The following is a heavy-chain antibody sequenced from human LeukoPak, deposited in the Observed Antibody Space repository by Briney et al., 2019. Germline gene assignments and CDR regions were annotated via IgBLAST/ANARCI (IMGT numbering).Heavy chain of an antibody. CDR2: HYYSGST. D-gene: IGHD3-10*01. CDR3: ARDHLWFVASQGHYGMDV. CDR1: GCSVSSGSYY. J-gene: IGHJ6*04. Sequence: KPSETLSLTCTVSGCSVSSGSYYWSWLRQPPGKELEWIGCHYYSGSTKYNPSLKSRVTISVDTTKNQFSLKLSSVTAADTAVYYCARDHLWFVASQGHYGMDVWGKGTTVTVSS. V-gene: IGHV4-61*01.